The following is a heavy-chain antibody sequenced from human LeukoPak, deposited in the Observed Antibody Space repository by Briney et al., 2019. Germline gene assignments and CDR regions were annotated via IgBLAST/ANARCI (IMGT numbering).Heavy chain of an antibody. V-gene: IGHV3-23*01. CDR2: VSGSGGST. CDR1: GFTFSGYA. D-gene: IGHD2-2*01. Sequence: PGGSLRLSCAASGFTFSGYAMSWVRQAPGKGLEWVSGVSGSGGSTYYADSVKGRFTISRDNSKNTLLLQMNSLRAEDTAAYYCAKGSGPYCTSASCHFDPWGQGTLVTVSS. CDR3: AKGSGPYCTSASCHFDP. J-gene: IGHJ5*02.